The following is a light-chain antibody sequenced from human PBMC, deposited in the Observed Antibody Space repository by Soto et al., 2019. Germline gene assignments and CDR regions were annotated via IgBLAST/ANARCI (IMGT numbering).Light chain of an antibody. CDR2: EGS. V-gene: IGLV2-23*01. CDR3: CSYAGSSTYV. Sequence: QSVLTQPASVSGSRGQSITISWTGTSSDVGSYNLVSWYQQHPGKAPKLMIYEGSKRPSGVSNRFSGSKSGNTASLTISGLQAEDEADYYCCSYAGSSTYVFGTGTTV. J-gene: IGLJ1*01. CDR1: SSDVGSYNL.